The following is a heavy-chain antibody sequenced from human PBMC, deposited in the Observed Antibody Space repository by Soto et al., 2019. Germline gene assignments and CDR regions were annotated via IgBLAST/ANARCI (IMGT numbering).Heavy chain of an antibody. CDR3: ASRRDGYNPYFDY. CDR1: GGSITSGDNY. Sequence: PSETLSLTCTVSGGSITSGDNYWSWIRQPPGKGLEWIGYIYYSGHTYYNPSLKSRLTISVDTSKNQFSLKLSSVTAADTAVYYCASRRDGYNPYFDYWGQGTLVTFSS. CDR2: IYYSGHT. J-gene: IGHJ4*02. D-gene: IGHD5-12*01. V-gene: IGHV4-30-4*02.